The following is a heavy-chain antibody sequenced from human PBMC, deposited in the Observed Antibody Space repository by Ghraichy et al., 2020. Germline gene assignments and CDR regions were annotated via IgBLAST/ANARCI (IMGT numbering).Heavy chain of an antibody. V-gene: IGHV1-24*01. CDR3: VGGSYYFYYFDY. CDR1: GYTLTELS. Sequence: AAVKVSCKVSGYTLTELSMHWVRQAPGKGLEWMGGFDPEDGETIYAQKFQGRVTMTEDISTDTAYMELSSLRSEDTAVYYCVGGSYYFYYFDYWGQGTLVTVSS. J-gene: IGHJ4*02. CDR2: FDPEDGET. D-gene: IGHD1-26*01.